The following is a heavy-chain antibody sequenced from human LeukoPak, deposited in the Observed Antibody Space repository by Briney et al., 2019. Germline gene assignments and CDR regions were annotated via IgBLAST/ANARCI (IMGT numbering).Heavy chain of an antibody. D-gene: IGHD1-1*01. V-gene: IGHV1-2*06. CDR3: ARGHTTTDY. J-gene: IGHJ4*02. CDR1: GYSFSEYY. CDR2: IDPNRGGT. Sequence: ASVRVSCKTSGYSFSEYYMHWVRQAPGQGLEWMGRIDPNRGGTNYAQKFQGRVTVTRDTSISTVYMELRSLRSDDTAVYYCARGHTTTDYWGQGTLVTVSS.